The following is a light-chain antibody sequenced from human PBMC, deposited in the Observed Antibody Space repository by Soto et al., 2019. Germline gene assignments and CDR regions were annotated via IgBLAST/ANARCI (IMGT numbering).Light chain of an antibody. J-gene: IGKJ5*01. CDR2: WAS. CDR1: HPFLRSSNNKNH. Sequence: DIVITQSPDSLTFSLCESSTINFKAIHPFLRSSNNKNHLAWYQQKPTQSPKMLISWASTRESGVPDRFSGSGSGTEFTLTISSLQAEDAAVYYCQQYYDVPVTFGQGTRLEIK. V-gene: IGKV4-1*01. CDR3: QQYYDVPVT.